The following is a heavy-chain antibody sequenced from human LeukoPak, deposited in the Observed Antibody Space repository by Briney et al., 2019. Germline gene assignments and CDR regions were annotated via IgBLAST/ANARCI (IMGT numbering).Heavy chain of an antibody. J-gene: IGHJ4*02. Sequence: SETLSLTCAVSGGSIINSNWWSWVRQPPGKGLEWIGEIDHSGSTSYNPSLKSRVTMSVDRSQNQFSLRLSTVTAADTAVYYCARGGVSPFDYWGQGTLVTVSS. V-gene: IGHV4-4*02. D-gene: IGHD3-10*01. CDR3: ARGGVSPFDY. CDR1: GGSIINSNW. CDR2: IDHSGST.